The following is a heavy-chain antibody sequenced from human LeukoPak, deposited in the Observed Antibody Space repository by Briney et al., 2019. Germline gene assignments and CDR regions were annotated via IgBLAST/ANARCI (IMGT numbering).Heavy chain of an antibody. J-gene: IGHJ4*02. CDR3: ATTPDDYYDSSGFDY. D-gene: IGHD3-22*01. V-gene: IGHV1-18*01. CDR2: ISAYNGNT. CDR1: GYTFTSYG. Sequence: ASVKVSCKASGYTFTSYGISWVRQAPGLGLEWMGWISAYNGNTNYAQKLQGRVTMTTDTSTSTAYMELRSLRSDDTAVYYCATTPDDYYDSSGFDYWGQGTLVTVSS.